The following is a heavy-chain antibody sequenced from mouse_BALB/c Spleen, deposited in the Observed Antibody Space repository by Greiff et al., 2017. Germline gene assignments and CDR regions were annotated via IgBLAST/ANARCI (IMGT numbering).Heavy chain of an antibody. Sequence: EVMLVESGGGLVQPGGSRKLSCAASGFTFSSFGMHWVRQAPEKGLEWVAYISSGSSTIYYADTVKGRFPISRDNPRNTLFQKMTSLRSEEAAMYCCARWGSNGYWYIDDWGAGTTVTVSS. V-gene: IGHV5-17*02. CDR2: ISSGSSTI. CDR1: GFTFSSFG. D-gene: IGHD1-1*01. J-gene: IGHJ1*01. CDR3: ARWGSNGYWYIDD.